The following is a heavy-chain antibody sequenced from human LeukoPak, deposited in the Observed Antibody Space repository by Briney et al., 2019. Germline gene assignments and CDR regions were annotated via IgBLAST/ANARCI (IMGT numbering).Heavy chain of an antibody. D-gene: IGHD5-24*01. CDR2: IIPIFGTA. CDR1: GGTFSSYA. CDR3: ARDGYKSHAEYFQH. V-gene: IGHV1-69*06. J-gene: IGHJ1*01. Sequence: EASVKVSCKASGGTFSSYATSWVRQAPGQGLEWMGRIIPIFGTANYAQKFQGRVTITADKSTSTAYMELSSLRSEDTAVYYCARDGYKSHAEYFQHWGQGTLVTVSS.